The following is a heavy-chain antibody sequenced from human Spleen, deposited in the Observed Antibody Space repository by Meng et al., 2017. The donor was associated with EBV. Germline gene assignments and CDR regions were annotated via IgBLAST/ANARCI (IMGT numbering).Heavy chain of an antibody. V-gene: IGHV1-3*01. Sequence: VHLVQSGAEVMQPVASVKVSCKASGYTFTTYAMHWVRQAPGQRLEWMGWINADNGDTKYSQRFQGRVTITRDTSASTAYMELSSLRSEDTAVYYCARDLYDSSGSTFDYWGQGTLVTVSS. D-gene: IGHD3-22*01. CDR1: GYTFTTYA. J-gene: IGHJ4*02. CDR3: ARDLYDSSGSTFDY. CDR2: INADNGDT.